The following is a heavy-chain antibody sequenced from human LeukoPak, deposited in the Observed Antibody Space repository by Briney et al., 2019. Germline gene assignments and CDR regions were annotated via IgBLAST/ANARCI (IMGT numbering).Heavy chain of an antibody. D-gene: IGHD3/OR15-3a*01. CDR3: ARVPPGTGLYYLDY. V-gene: IGHV1-69*13. CDR1: GGTFSSYA. Sequence: ASVKVSCKASGGTFSSYAISWVRQAPGQGLEWMGGIIPIFGTANYAQKFQGRVTITADESTSTAYMELSSLRSEDTAVYYCARVPPGTGLYYLDYWGQGTLVTVSS. CDR2: IIPIFGTA. J-gene: IGHJ4*02.